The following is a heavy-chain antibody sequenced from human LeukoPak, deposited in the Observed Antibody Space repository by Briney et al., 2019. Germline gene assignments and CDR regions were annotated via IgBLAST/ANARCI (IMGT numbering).Heavy chain of an antibody. V-gene: IGHV3-23*01. CDR3: AKDIAVAGYYFDY. CDR1: A. D-gene: IGHD6-19*01. J-gene: IGHJ4*02. Sequence: AMSWVRQAPGKGLEWVSAISGSGGSTYYADSVKGRFTISRDNSKNTLYLQMNSLRAEDTAVYYCAKDIAVAGYYFDYWGQGTLVTVSS. CDR2: ISGSGGST.